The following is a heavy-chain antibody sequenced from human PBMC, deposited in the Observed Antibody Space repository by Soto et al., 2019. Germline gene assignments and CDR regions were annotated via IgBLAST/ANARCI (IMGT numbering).Heavy chain of an antibody. J-gene: IGHJ6*02. V-gene: IGHV3-30-3*01. D-gene: IGHD3-22*01. CDR2: TSFDGTDK. Sequence: QVQLVESGGGVVQPGRSLRLFCAASGFNFNKYAMHWVRQAPGKGLEWVAVTSFDGTDKYSDSVRGRLTISRDNSKNTVELQVNSLRTEDTAVYFCARDINYYARSGYSHRGMGVWGQGTTVTVSS. CDR3: ARDINYYARSGYSHRGMGV. CDR1: GFNFNKYA.